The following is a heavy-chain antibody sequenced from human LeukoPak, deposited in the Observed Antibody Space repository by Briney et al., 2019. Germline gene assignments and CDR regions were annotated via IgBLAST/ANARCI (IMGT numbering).Heavy chain of an antibody. D-gene: IGHD6-19*01. Sequence: PGGSLRLSCEASGFSFSSYWMHWVRQAPGKGVEWGSYISSRRSETNYADSVKGRSTISRDNAKNSLYLQMNSLRAEDTAVYHCAKDRSSGSPYYFVYWGQGTLVTVSS. CDR2: ISSRRSET. J-gene: IGHJ4*02. CDR3: AKDRSSGSPYYFVY. CDR1: GFSFSSYW. V-gene: IGHV3-11*05.